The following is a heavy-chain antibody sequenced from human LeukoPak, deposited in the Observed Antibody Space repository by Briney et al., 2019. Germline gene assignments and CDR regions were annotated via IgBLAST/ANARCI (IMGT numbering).Heavy chain of an antibody. CDR2: FDPEDGET. CDR1: GCTLTELS. V-gene: IGHV1-24*01. CDR3: ATVQGSGSYYRDYYYMDV. Sequence: ASVKVSCKVSGCTLTELSMHWVRQAPGKGLEWMGGFDPEDGETIYAQKFQGRVTMTEDTSTDTAYMELSSLRSEDTAVYYCATVQGSGSYYRDYYYMDVWGKGTTVTVSS. D-gene: IGHD3-10*01. J-gene: IGHJ6*03.